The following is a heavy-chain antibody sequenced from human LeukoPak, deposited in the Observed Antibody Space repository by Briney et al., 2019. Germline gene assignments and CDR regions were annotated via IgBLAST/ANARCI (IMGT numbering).Heavy chain of an antibody. D-gene: IGHD5-12*01. J-gene: IGHJ3*02. CDR2: INPNSGGT. Sequence: ASVKVSCKASGYTFTGYYMHWVRQAPGQGLEWMGWINPNSGGTNYAQKFQGRVTMTRDTSISTAYMELSRLRSDDTAVYYCARDRGPTWLPPGRVQDAFDIWGQGTMVTVSS. CDR3: ARDRGPTWLPPGRVQDAFDI. V-gene: IGHV1-2*02. CDR1: GYTFTGYY.